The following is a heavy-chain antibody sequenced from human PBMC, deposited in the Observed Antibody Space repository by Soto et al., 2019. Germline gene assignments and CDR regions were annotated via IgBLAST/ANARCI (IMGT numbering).Heavy chain of an antibody. D-gene: IGHD5-12*01. V-gene: IGHV1-69*13. Sequence: SVKVSCKASGGTFSSYAISWVRQAPGQGLEWMGGIIPIFGTANYAQKFQGRVTITADESTSTAYMELSSLRSEDTAVYYCARGSVDGYNRYYFDYWGQGTLVTVSS. CDR3: ARGSVDGYNRYYFDY. J-gene: IGHJ4*02. CDR2: IIPIFGTA. CDR1: GGTFSSYA.